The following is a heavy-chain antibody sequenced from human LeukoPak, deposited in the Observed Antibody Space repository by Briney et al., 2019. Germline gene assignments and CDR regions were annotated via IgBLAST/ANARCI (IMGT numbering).Heavy chain of an antibody. CDR1: GYTFTSYG. CDR2: ISAYNGNT. V-gene: IGHV1-18*01. Sequence: ASVKVSCKASGYTFTSYGISWVRQAPGQGLEWMGWISAYNGNTNYAQKLQGRVTMTTDTSTSTAYMELRSLRSDDTAVYYCASTRVVAAKGFQVDAFDIWGQGTMVTVSS. CDR3: ASTRVVAAKGFQVDAFDI. J-gene: IGHJ3*02. D-gene: IGHD2-15*01.